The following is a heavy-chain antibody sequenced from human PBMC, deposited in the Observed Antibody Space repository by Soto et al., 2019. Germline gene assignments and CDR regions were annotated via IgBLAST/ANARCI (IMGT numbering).Heavy chain of an antibody. CDR1: GFTFSSYA. J-gene: IGHJ6*02. D-gene: IGHD6-13*01. CDR3: AISHRGYRSSHMDL. V-gene: IGHV3-23*01. CDR2: ISGSGGVT. Sequence: GGALRLSCAASGFTFSSYAVSWGRQAPGKGLEGVSTISGSGGVTYYAGSVKGRFTISRGNSKNTLYLQMYSLRAEDTAVYYCAISHRGYRSSHMDLWGQGTTVTVPS.